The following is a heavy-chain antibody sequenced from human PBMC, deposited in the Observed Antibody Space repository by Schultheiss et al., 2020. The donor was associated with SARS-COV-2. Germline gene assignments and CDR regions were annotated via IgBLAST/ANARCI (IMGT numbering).Heavy chain of an antibody. Sequence: ETLSLTCTVSGGSISSSNWWSWVRQPPGKGLEWVSAISGSGGSTYYADSVKGRFTISRDNAKNSLYLQMNSLRAEDTAVYYCARDPYGSGNYYNDYWGQGTLVTVSS. CDR3: ARDPYGSGNYYNDY. J-gene: IGHJ4*02. D-gene: IGHD3-10*01. CDR1: GGSISSSN. CDR2: ISGSGGST. V-gene: IGHV3-23*01.